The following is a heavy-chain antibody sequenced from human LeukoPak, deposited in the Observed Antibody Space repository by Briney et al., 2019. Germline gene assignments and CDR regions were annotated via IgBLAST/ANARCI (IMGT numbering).Heavy chain of an antibody. Sequence: GGSLRLSCAASGFSFSSYAMSWVRQAPGKGLEWVSTISGSGGSTYYADSVKGRFTISRDNSKNTLYLQMNSLRAEDTAVYYCAKGGRGENHYALIDYWGQGTLVTVSS. J-gene: IGHJ4*02. CDR2: ISGSGGST. V-gene: IGHV3-23*01. D-gene: IGHD1-14*01. CDR1: GFSFSSYA. CDR3: AKGGRGENHYALIDY.